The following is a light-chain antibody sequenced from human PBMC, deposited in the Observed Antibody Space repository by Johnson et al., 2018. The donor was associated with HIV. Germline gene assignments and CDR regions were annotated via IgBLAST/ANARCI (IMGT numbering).Light chain of an antibody. J-gene: IGLJ1*01. CDR3: GTWDTSLSGGV. CDR1: SSNIGKNY. V-gene: IGLV1-51*01. CDR2: DYD. Sequence: QSVLTQPPSVSAAPGQKVTISCSGSSSNIGKNYVSWYQLLPGTAPKLLIYDYDKRPSGIPDRFSGSKSGTSATLGITGLQTGDEADYYCGTWDTSLSGGVFGTVINVTVL.